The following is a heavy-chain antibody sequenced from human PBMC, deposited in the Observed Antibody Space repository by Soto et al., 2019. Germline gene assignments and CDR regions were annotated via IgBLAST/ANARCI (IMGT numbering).Heavy chain of an antibody. J-gene: IGHJ6*03. CDR3: ARDLEPRYDFWSGYSPPYYMDV. V-gene: IGHV3-11*01. Sequence: PGGSLRLSCAASGFTFSDYYMSWIRQAPGKGLEWVSYISSSGSTIYYADSVKGRFTISRDNAKNSLYLQMNSLRAEDTAVYYCARDLEPRYDFWSGYSPPYYMDVWGKGTTVTVSS. D-gene: IGHD3-3*01. CDR2: ISSSGSTI. CDR1: GFTFSDYY.